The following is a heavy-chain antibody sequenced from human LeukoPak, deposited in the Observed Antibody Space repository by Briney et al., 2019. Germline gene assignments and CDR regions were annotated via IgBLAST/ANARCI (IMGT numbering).Heavy chain of an antibody. CDR2: ISGSGGST. J-gene: IGHJ4*02. CDR3: AKVGERGELIPFDY. V-gene: IGHV3-23*01. CDR1: GFTFSSYA. Sequence: GGSLRLSCAASGFTFSSYAMSWVRQAPGKGLEWVSAISGSGGSTYYADSVKGRFTITRDNSKNTLYLQMNSLRAEDTAVYYCAKVGERGELIPFDYWGQGTLVTVSS. D-gene: IGHD1-26*01.